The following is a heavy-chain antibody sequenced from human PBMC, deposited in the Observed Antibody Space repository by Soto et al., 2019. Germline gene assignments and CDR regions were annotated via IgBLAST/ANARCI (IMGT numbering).Heavy chain of an antibody. CDR1: SGSISSSNW. CDR2: IYHSGST. J-gene: IGHJ6*03. V-gene: IGHV4-4*02. CDR3: ARAASPPTYYDFWSGYFYMDV. D-gene: IGHD3-3*01. Sequence: SETLSLTCAVSSGSISSSNWWSCVRQPPGKGLEWIGEIYHSGSTNYNPSLKSRVTISVDKSKNQFSLKLSSVTAADTAVYYCARAASPPTYYDFWSGYFYMDVWGKGTTVTVSS.